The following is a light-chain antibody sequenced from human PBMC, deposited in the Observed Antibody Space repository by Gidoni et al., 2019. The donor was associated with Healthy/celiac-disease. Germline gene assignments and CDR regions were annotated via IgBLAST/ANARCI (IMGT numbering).Light chain of an antibody. V-gene: IGKV1-39*01. CDR1: QSISSH. CDR3: QQGYSSWT. CDR2: AAS. J-gene: IGKJ1*01. Sequence: DIQMTQSPSSLSASVGDRVTITCRASQSISSHLNWYQQKPGKAPKLLIYAASSLQSGVPSRFSCSGSGTDFTLTISSLQPEDFATYYCQQGYSSWTFGQXAKVEIK.